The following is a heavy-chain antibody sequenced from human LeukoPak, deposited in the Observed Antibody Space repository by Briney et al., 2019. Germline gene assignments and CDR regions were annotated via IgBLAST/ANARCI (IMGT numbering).Heavy chain of an antibody. J-gene: IGHJ6*02. V-gene: IGHV4-59*08. D-gene: IGHD3-10*01. CDR1: GGSISSYY. CDR3: ARHFYGSGSHRAYGMDV. Sequence: AETLSLTCTVSGGSISSYYWSWIRQPPGKGLEWIGYIYSSGSTNYNPSLKSRVTISVATSKNQLSLKVSSVTAADTAVYYCARHFYGSGSHRAYGMDVWGQGTTVTVSS. CDR2: IYSSGST.